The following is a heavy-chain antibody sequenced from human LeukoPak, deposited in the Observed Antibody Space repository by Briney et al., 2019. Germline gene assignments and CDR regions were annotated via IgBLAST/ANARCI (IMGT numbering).Heavy chain of an antibody. CDR1: GFTFSSYG. J-gene: IGHJ4*02. V-gene: IGHV3-33*01. Sequence: PGGSLRLSCAASGFTFSSYGMHWVRQAPGKGLEWVAVIWYDGSNKYYADSVKGRFTISRDNSKNTLYLQMNSLRAEDTAAYYCARDFNYGGSFDYWGQGTLVTVSS. D-gene: IGHD4-17*01. CDR3: ARDFNYGGSFDY. CDR2: IWYDGSNK.